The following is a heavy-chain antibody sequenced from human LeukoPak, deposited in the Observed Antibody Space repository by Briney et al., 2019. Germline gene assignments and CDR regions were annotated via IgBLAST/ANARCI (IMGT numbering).Heavy chain of an antibody. D-gene: IGHD1-26*01. J-gene: IGHJ4*02. V-gene: IGHV3-30*02. CDR1: GFTFSSYG. Sequence: QSGGSLRLSCAASGFTFSSYGMHWVRQAPGKGLEWVAFIRYDGSNKYYADSVKGRFTISRDNSKNTLYLQMNSLRAEDTALYYCAKDMGDGVVGATANDLLSHGFDYWGQGTLVTVSS. CDR2: IRYDGSNK. CDR3: AKDMGDGVVGATANDLLSHGFDY.